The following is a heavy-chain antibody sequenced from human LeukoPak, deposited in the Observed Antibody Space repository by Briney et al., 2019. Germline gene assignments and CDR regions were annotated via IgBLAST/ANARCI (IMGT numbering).Heavy chain of an antibody. CDR2: IYTSGST. V-gene: IGHV4-4*09. CDR3: ARQRELDYGDYVGTFDY. J-gene: IGHJ4*02. D-gene: IGHD4-17*01. Sequence: SGTLSLTCTVSGGSISSYYWSWIRQPPGKGLEWIGYIYTSGSTNYNPSLKSRVTISVDTSKNQFSLKLSSVTTADTAVYYCARQRELDYGDYVGTFDYWGQGTLVTVSS. CDR1: GGSISSYY.